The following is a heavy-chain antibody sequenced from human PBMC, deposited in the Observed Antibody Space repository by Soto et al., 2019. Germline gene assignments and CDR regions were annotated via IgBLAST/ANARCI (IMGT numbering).Heavy chain of an antibody. CDR3: AGTYYYDSSDCAFDM. V-gene: IGHV3-48*01. Sequence: GGSLRLSCAASGFTFSNYDMNWVRQAPGKGLEWISYISSSSNTIYYADSVKGRFTISRDNAKNSLYLQMNSLRAEDTAVYYCAGTYYYDSSDCAFDMWGQGTMVTVSS. D-gene: IGHD3-22*01. J-gene: IGHJ3*02. CDR1: GFTFSNYD. CDR2: ISSSSNTI.